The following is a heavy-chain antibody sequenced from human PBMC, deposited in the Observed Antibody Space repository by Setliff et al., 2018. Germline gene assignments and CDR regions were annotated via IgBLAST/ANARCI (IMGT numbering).Heavy chain of an antibody. CDR2: IHAGNGDT. CDR3: ASAHYYSGYIEYFQY. CDR1: GYTFTSNT. J-gene: IGHJ1*01. D-gene: IGHD5-12*01. V-gene: IGHV1-3*01. Sequence: GASVKVSCKASGYTFTSNTMHWVRQAPGQRPECMGWIHAGNGDTKYSQKFQGRVTITRDTSASTVYMELSSLRSEDTAVYYCASAHYYSGYIEYFQYWGQGTLVTVSS.